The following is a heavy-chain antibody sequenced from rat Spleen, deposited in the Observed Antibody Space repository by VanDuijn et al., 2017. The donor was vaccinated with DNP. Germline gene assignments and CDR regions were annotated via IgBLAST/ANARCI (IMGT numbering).Heavy chain of an antibody. CDR1: GFTFHNYW. J-gene: IGHJ2*01. CDR2: ITSSGGGT. Sequence: EVQLVESGGDLVQPGRSLKLSCVASGFTFHNYWMAWIRQVPGKGLEWVASITSSGGGTSYPDSVKGRFTISRDNAKNTLYLQMDSLRSEDTATYYCATHTIAAISDYWGQGVMVTVSS. CDR3: ATHTIAAISDY. V-gene: IGHV5-31*01. D-gene: IGHD1-2*01.